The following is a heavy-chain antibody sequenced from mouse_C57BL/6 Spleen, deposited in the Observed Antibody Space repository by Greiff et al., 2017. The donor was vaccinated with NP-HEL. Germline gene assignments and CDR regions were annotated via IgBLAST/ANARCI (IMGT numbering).Heavy chain of an antibody. Sequence: QVQLQQPGAELVKPGASVKMSCKASGYTFTSYWITWVKQRPGQGLEWIGDLYPGSGSTNYNEKFKSKATLTVDTASSTAYTQLSSLTSEDSAVYYCARSGYYGPYAMDYWGQGTSVTVSS. CDR1: GYTFTSYW. V-gene: IGHV1-55*01. CDR3: ARSGYYGPYAMDY. CDR2: LYPGSGST. D-gene: IGHD1-1*01. J-gene: IGHJ4*01.